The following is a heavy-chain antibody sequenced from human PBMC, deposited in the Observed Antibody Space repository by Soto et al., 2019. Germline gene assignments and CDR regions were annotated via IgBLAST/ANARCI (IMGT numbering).Heavy chain of an antibody. CDR2: ISGSGSST. Sequence: LRLSCAASGFTFSSYAMSWVLQAPGQGLQWVPAISGSGSSTYYADSVKGRHTISRDNSKNTLYLQMHSLRAEDTAVYYCAKDGIYSSPKAVNWLDPWGQGTLVTVSS. D-gene: IGHD6-13*01. CDR1: GFTFSSYA. V-gene: IGHV3-23*01. J-gene: IGHJ5*02. CDR3: AKDGIYSSPKAVNWLDP.